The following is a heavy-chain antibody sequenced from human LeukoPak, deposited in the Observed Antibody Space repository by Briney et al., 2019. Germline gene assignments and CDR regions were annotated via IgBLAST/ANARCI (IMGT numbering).Heavy chain of an antibody. J-gene: IGHJ5*02. CDR1: GGSISSYY. V-gene: IGHV4-59*01. CDR3: ARGRSYEDWFDP. CDR2: IYYSGST. Sequence: SETLSLTCTVSGGSISSYYWSWIRQPPGKGLEWIGYIYYSGSTNYNPSLKSRVTISVDTSKNQFSLKLSSVTAADTAVYYCARGRSYEDWFDPWGQGTLVTVSS. D-gene: IGHD1-26*01.